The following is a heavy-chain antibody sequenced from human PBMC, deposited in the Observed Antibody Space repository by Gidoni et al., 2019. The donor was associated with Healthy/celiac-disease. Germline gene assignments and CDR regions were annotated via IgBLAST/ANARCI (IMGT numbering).Heavy chain of an antibody. CDR1: GFPFSSYC. CDR2: IWYDGSNK. D-gene: IGHD2-2*01. Sequence: QLQLVESWGCVVQPGRSLRLSSSASGFPFSSYCLPWVRQDPGKGLEWVAVIWYDGSNKYYADSVKGRLTISRDNSKNTLYLQRNSLRAEDTAVYYGARDRHIVVVPAAKSYYGMDVWGQGTTVTVSS. V-gene: IGHV3-33*01. CDR3: ARDRHIVVVPAAKSYYGMDV. J-gene: IGHJ6*02.